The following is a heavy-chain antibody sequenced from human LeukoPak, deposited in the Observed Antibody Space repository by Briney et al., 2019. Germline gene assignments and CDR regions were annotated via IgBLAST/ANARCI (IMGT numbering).Heavy chain of an antibody. CDR2: FDPEDGVT. J-gene: IGHJ3*02. CDR3: AREPTYYYDSSGYRDAFDI. D-gene: IGHD3-22*01. Sequence: GASVKVSCKVSGYTLTKLSMHWVRQAPGKGLEWMGGFDPEDGVTIYAQKFQGRVTMTEDTSTDTAYMELSSLRSEDTAVYYCAREPTYYYDSSGYRDAFDIWGQGTMVTISS. CDR1: GYTLTKLS. V-gene: IGHV1-24*01.